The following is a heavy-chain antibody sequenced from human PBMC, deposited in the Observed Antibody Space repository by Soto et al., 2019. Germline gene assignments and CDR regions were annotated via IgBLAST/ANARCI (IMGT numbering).Heavy chain of an antibody. CDR1: GFTFSSYD. Sequence: EVQLVESGGGLVQPGGSLRLSCAASGFTFSSYDMHWVRQATGKGLEWVSAIGTAGDTYYPGSVKGRFTISRENAKNSLYLQMNSLRAEDTAVYYCARARVLGAPDYWGQGTLVTVSS. CDR3: ARARVLGAPDY. J-gene: IGHJ4*02. D-gene: IGHD3-10*01. CDR2: IGTAGDT. V-gene: IGHV3-13*01.